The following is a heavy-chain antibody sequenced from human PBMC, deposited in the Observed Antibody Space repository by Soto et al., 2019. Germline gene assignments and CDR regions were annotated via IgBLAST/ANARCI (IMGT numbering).Heavy chain of an antibody. CDR1: GFTFSSYG. J-gene: IGHJ3*02. CDR2: IWYDGSNK. V-gene: IGHV3-33*01. CDR3: ARGNTIFGVVTDAFDI. D-gene: IGHD3-3*01. Sequence: QVQLVESGGGVVQPGRSLRLSCAASGFTFSSYGMHWVRQAPGKGLEWVAVIWYDGSNKYYADSVKGRFTISRDNSKNTLYMQMNSLRAEDMAVYYCARGNTIFGVVTDAFDIWGQGTMVTVSS.